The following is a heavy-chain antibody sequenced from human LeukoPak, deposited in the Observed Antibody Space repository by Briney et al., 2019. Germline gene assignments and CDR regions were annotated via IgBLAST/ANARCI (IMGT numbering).Heavy chain of an antibody. Sequence: QTGGSLRLSCAASGFTVSSNYMSWLRQAPGKGLEWVSVIYSGGSTYYADSVKGRFTISRDNSKNTLYLQINSLRAEDTAVYYCAKGNLRGPPPNIDYWGQGTLVTVSS. CDR2: IYSGGST. J-gene: IGHJ4*02. CDR3: AKGNLRGPPPNIDY. CDR1: GFTVSSNY. D-gene: IGHD5/OR15-5a*01. V-gene: IGHV3-53*01.